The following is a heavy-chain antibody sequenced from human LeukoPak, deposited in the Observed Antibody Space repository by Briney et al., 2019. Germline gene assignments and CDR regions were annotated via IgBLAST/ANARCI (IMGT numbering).Heavy chain of an antibody. J-gene: IGHJ4*02. CDR2: IYHSGST. V-gene: IGHV4-38-2*02. Sequence: SETLSLTCTVSGYSISSGYYWGWIRQPPGKGLEWIGSIYHSGSTYYNPSLKSRVTIPVDTSKNQFSLKLSSVTAADTAVYYCARVQWRFDYWGQGTLVTVSS. CDR3: ARVQWRFDY. D-gene: IGHD2-8*01. CDR1: GYSISSGYY.